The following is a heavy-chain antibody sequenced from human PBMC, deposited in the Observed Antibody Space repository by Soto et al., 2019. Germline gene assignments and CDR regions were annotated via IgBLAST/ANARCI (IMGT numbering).Heavy chain of an antibody. D-gene: IGHD6-19*01. Sequence: QVQMVQSGAEVKKPGDSVKVSCKASGYTFTDYYMHWVRQAPGQGFEWVGGINPESGNPKYVPKFQGRVTVTRDTSTSTAYMELNRLRSDDTAVYYCATSRTSIAVAGETEYYFDYWGQGTLVTVSS. V-gene: IGHV1-2*02. CDR1: GYTFTDYY. CDR3: ATSRTSIAVAGETEYYFDY. CDR2: INPESGNP. J-gene: IGHJ4*02.